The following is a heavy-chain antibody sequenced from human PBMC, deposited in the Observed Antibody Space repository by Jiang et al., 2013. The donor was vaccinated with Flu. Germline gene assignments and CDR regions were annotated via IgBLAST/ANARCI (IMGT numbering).Heavy chain of an antibody. CDR3: ARISQGVNVGSYYFDY. CDR1: GFSLSTSGMC. Sequence: KPTQTLTLTCTFSGFSLSTSGMCVSWIRQPPGKALEWLALIDWDDDKYYSTSLKTRLTISKDTSKNQVVLTMTNMDPVDTATYYCARISQGVNVGSYYFDYWGQGTLVTVSS. V-gene: IGHV2-70*01. CDR2: IDWDDDK. D-gene: IGHD3-10*01. J-gene: IGHJ4*02.